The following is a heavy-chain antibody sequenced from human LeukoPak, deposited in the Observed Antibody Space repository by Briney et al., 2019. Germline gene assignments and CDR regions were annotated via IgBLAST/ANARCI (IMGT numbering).Heavy chain of an antibody. CDR1: GFTVSSNY. V-gene: IGHV3-53*01. CDR2: IYSGDTT. CDR3: AGPTSGQSFDI. Sequence: PGGSLRLSCAASGFTVSSNYMNWVRQAPGKGLEWVSIIYSGDTTYYADSVKGRFTISRDNSKNTLYLQMNSLRVEDTAVYYCAGPTSGQSFDIWGQGTMVTVSS. D-gene: IGHD6-19*01. J-gene: IGHJ3*02.